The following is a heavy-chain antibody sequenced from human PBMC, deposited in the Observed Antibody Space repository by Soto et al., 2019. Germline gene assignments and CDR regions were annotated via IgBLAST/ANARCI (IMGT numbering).Heavy chain of an antibody. Sequence: GESLKISCKASGYSFTNYWIGWVRQMPGKDLEWMGIIYPGDSDTTYNPSFQGQVTISAGKSISTAYLQWSSLKASDTAMYYCARHADFYNSGSHYSPFDYWGRGTLVTVSS. D-gene: IGHD3-10*01. CDR3: ARHADFYNSGSHYSPFDY. CDR2: IYPGDSDT. J-gene: IGHJ4*02. V-gene: IGHV5-51*01. CDR1: GYSFTNYW.